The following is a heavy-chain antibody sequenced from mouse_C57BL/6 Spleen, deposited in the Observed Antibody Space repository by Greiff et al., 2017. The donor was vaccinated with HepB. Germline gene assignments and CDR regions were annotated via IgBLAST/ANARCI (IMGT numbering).Heavy chain of an antibody. CDR1: GFSLSTSGMG. Sequence: QVTLKESGPGILQSSQTLSLTCSFSGFSLSTSGMGVSWIRQPSGKGLEWLAHIYWDDDKRYNPSLKSRLTISKDTSRNQVFLKITSVDTADTATYYCARRAGVRPLYYAMDYWGQGTSVTVSS. V-gene: IGHV8-12*01. J-gene: IGHJ4*01. CDR2: IYWDDDK. CDR3: ARRAGVRPLYYAMDY.